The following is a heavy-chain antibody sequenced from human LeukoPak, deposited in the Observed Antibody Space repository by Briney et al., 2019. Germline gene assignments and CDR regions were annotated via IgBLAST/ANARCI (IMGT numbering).Heavy chain of an antibody. CDR1: GLTFSSHW. CDR3: ARVGIYGDHDY. J-gene: IGHJ4*02. D-gene: IGHD4-17*01. CDR2: ITNDGSST. V-gene: IGHV3-74*01. Sequence: GGSLRLSCAASGLTFSSHWMHWVRQAPGKGLVWVSRITNDGSSTTYADSVKGRFTISRDNAKNMLYLQVNSLRAEDTAVYYCARVGIYGDHDYWGQGTLVTVSS.